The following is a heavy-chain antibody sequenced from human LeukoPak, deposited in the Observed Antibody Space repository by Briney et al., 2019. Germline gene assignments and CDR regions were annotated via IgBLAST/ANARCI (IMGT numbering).Heavy chain of an antibody. CDR3: AKVTLSFEYSLDY. D-gene: IGHD5-18*01. Sequence: GGSLRLSCAASGFTFDDYAMHWVRQAPARGLEWVSLIIWDGGSTYYADSVKGRFTISSDNSKNSLYLQMNSLRAEDTALYYCAKVTLSFEYSLDYWGQGTLVTVSS. CDR2: IIWDGGST. CDR1: GFTFDDYA. V-gene: IGHV3-43*02. J-gene: IGHJ4*02.